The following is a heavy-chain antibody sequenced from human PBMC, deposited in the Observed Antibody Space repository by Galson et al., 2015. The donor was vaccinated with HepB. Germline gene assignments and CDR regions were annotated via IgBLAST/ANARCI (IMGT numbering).Heavy chain of an antibody. Sequence: SLRLSCAASGFTFSSYGMHWVRQAPGKGLEWVAVISYDGSNKYYADSVKGRFTTSRDNSKNTLYLQMNSLRAEDTAVYYCAKLIAARPRDYFDYWGQGTLVTVSS. D-gene: IGHD6-6*01. J-gene: IGHJ4*02. CDR2: ISYDGSNK. CDR1: GFTFSSYG. CDR3: AKLIAARPRDYFDY. V-gene: IGHV3-30*18.